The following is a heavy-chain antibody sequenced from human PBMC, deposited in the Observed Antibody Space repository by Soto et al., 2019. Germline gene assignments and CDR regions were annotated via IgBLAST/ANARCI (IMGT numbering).Heavy chain of an antibody. J-gene: IGHJ6*02. CDR1: GGSISRYY. Sequence: SETLSLTCTVSGGSISRYYWSWIRQPPGKGLEWIGYIYYSGSTNYNPSLKSRVTISVDTSKNQFSLKLSSVTAADTAVYYCARFYYYGMDVWGPGTTVTVFS. V-gene: IGHV4-59*01. CDR3: ARFYYYGMDV. CDR2: IYYSGST.